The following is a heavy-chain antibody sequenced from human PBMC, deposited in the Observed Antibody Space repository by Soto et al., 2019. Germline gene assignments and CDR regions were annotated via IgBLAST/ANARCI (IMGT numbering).Heavy chain of an antibody. Sequence: ASVKVSCKASGGTFSSYAISWVRQAPGQGLEWMGGIIPIFGTANYAQKFQGRVTITADESTSTAYMELSSLRSEDTAVYYCASGGFLEWLFPYYYYYGMDVWGQGTTVTVS. CDR2: IIPIFGTA. D-gene: IGHD3-3*01. CDR3: ASGGFLEWLFPYYYYYGMDV. CDR1: GGTFSSYA. J-gene: IGHJ6*02. V-gene: IGHV1-69*13.